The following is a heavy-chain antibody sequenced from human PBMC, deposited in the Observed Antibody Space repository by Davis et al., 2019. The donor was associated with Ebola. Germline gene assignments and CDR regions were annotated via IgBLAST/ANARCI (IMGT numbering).Heavy chain of an antibody. Sequence: GESLKISCAASGFTFDDYGMSWVRQAPGKGLEWVGRIKSKTDGGTTDYAAPVKGRFTISRDDSKNTLYLQMNSLKTEDTAVYYCTTGPKIRGMDVWGQGTTVTVSS. CDR3: TTGPKIRGMDV. CDR2: IKSKTDGGTT. J-gene: IGHJ6*02. V-gene: IGHV3-15*01. CDR1: GFTFDDYG.